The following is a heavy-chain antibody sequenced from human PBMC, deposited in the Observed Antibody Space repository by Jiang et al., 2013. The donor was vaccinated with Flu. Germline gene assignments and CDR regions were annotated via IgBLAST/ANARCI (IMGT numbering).Heavy chain of an antibody. CDR3: AKEGGDGYNYFDY. Sequence: VQLLESGGGLVQPGGSLRLSCAASGFSFSNYAMSWVRQAPGKGLEWVSGISGSGGVTNYADSVKGRFTIARDNSKNTLSLQMNNLRAEDTAVYYCAKEGGDGYNYFDYWGQGTLVTVSS. CDR1: GFSFSNYA. J-gene: IGHJ4*02. V-gene: IGHV3-23*01. D-gene: IGHD5-24*01. CDR2: ISGSGGVT.